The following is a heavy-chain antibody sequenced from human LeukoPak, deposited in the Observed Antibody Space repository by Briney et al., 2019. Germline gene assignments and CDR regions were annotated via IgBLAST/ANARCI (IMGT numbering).Heavy chain of an antibody. CDR2: IYPGDSDT. D-gene: IGHD3-10*01. Sequence: GESLKISCKGSGYRFTNNWIGWVRQMPGKGLEWMGIIYPGDSDTKYSPSFQGQVTISADKSINIAYLQWSSLKASDTAMYYCAMVRGVIGSWGQGTLVTVSS. J-gene: IGHJ5*02. V-gene: IGHV5-51*01. CDR1: GYRFTNNW. CDR3: AMVRGVIGS.